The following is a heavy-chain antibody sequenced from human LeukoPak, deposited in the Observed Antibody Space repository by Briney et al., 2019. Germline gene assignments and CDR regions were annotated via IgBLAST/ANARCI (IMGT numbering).Heavy chain of an antibody. CDR1: GFIFSRYW. CDR3: ARGGIGGATPDY. CDR2: VNNDGTGT. J-gene: IGHJ4*02. D-gene: IGHD1-26*01. V-gene: IGHV3-74*01. Sequence: GGSLRLSCAASGFIFSRYWMHWVPQAPGKGLVWVAQVNNDGTGTNYADSVKGRFTMSRDNAKNTLYLQMNSLRAEDTAVYYCARGGIGGATPDYWGQGALVTVSS.